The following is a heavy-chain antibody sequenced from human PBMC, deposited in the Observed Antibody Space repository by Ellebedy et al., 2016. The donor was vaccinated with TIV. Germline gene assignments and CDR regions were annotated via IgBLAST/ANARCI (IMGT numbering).Heavy chain of an antibody. V-gene: IGHV3-43*02. CDR1: GFTFDDSA. J-gene: IGHJ3*02. Sequence: GESLKISCAASGFTFDDSAMHWVRQAPGNGLEWVSLISRDGGDTYYADSVKGRFTISRDNKENSLYLQMNSLKSEDTALYYCARVRSGSHYWGDAFDIWGQGTMVTVSS. CDR3: ARVRSGSHYWGDAFDI. D-gene: IGHD1-26*01. CDR2: ISRDGGDT.